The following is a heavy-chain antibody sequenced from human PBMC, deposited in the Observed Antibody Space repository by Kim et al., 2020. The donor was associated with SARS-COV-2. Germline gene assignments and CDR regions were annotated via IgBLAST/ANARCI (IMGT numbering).Heavy chain of an antibody. Sequence: ASVKVSCKVSGYTLTELSMHWVRQAPGKGLEWMGGFDPEDGETIYAQKFQGRVTMTEDTSTDTAYMELSSLRSEDTAVYYCATRQDIVVVPAALGGGAFDIWGQGTMVTVSS. V-gene: IGHV1-24*01. CDR2: FDPEDGET. CDR3: ATRQDIVVVPAALGGGAFDI. D-gene: IGHD2-2*01. J-gene: IGHJ3*02. CDR1: GYTLTELS.